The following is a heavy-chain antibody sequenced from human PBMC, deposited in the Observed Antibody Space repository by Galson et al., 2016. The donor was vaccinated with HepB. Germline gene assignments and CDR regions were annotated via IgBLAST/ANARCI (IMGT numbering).Heavy chain of an antibody. D-gene: IGHD3-16*01. CDR3: AKDIRSSVTGWGKLDASDV. V-gene: IGHV3-23*01. CDR1: GFTFNNYA. CDR2: ISIRSDST. J-gene: IGHJ3*01. Sequence: SLRLSCAASGFTFNNYALYWVRQAPGKGLEWVSAISIRSDSTFYADSVKGRFMIFRDNSKNTVYLQMNTLRVDDTATYYCAKDIRSSVTGWGKLDASDVWGQGTMVTVSS.